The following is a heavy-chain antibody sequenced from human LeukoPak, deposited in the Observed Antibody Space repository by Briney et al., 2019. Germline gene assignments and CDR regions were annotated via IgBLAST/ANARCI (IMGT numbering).Heavy chain of an antibody. V-gene: IGHV4-59*01. J-gene: IGHJ4*02. CDR2: IYYSGST. CDR3: ARGSPYYDFWSGYYTGVYYFDY. D-gene: IGHD3-3*01. CDR1: GGSISSYY. Sequence: PSETLSLTCTVSGGSISSYYWSWIRQPPGKGLEWIGYIYYSGSTNYNPSLKSRVTISVDTPKNQFSLKLSSVTAADTAVYYCARGSPYYDFWSGYYTGVYYFDYWGQGTLVTVSS.